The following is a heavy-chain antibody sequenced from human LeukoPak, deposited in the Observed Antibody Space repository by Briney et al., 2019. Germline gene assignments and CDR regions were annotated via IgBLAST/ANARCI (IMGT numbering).Heavy chain of an antibody. CDR1: GGSISSYY. D-gene: IGHD3-3*02. CDR2: IYFGGST. J-gene: IGHJ4*02. Sequence: ASETLSLTCTVSGGSISSYYWSWIRQPPGKGLEWIGSIYFGGSTFYNPSLKSRVTISVDTSKNQFSLKLNSVTAADTAVYYCARRSPSLADSWGQGTLVTVSS. V-gene: IGHV4-39*01. CDR3: ARRSPSLADS.